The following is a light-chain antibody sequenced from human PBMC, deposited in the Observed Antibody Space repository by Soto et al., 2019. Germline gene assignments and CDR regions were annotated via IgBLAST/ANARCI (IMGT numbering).Light chain of an antibody. CDR1: QSISTF. CDR3: QQSYSTPPT. J-gene: IGKJ1*01. V-gene: IGKV1-39*01. Sequence: DIQMNQSPSSLSASVGARVTITCRASQSISTFLNWYQQKPGKAPKLLIFAASSLQSGVPSRFSGCGSGTDFTLTISSLQAEDFATYYCQQSYSTPPTFGQGTNVEIK. CDR2: AAS.